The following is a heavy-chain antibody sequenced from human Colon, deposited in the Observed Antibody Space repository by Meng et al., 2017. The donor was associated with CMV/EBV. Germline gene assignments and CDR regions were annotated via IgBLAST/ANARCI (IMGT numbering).Heavy chain of an antibody. CDR3: ARDSNLSGLAY. J-gene: IGHJ4*02. CDR1: GASITSYY. V-gene: IGHV4-4*07. Sequence: VQLRGSGPGLVKPSETRSLTCTVSGASITSYYWSWIRQPAGKGLEWIGRVYISGNTNYNPSLKSRVTMSIDTSKNQLSLNIRSVTAADTAVYYCARDSNLSGLAYWGQGTLVTVSS. CDR2: VYISGNT. D-gene: IGHD3-10*01.